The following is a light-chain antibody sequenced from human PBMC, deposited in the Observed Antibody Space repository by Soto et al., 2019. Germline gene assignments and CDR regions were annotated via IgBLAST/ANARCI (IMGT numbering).Light chain of an antibody. CDR2: GAS. J-gene: IGKJ2*01. CDR3: KQNNNWLPYT. Sequence: EILMTQSQDATSVSAGERATLSCRASQSVSSTVAGYQQKPGQAPRLLIYGASIRATGITSRFSGSGSGTDFTRTISILQSEDFSIYYCKQNNNWLPYTLDHRTKQEIK. V-gene: IGKV3D-15*03. CDR1: QSVSST.